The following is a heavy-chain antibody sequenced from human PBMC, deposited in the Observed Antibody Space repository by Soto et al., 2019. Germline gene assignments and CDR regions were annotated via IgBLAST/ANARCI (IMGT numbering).Heavy chain of an antibody. Sequence: SETLSLTCTVSGDSITSNSYFWAWIRQHPGKGLEWIGYIYYSGSTYYNPSLKSRVTISVDTSKNQFSLKLSSVTAADTAVYYCARALAAAGLTRGSFWFDPWGQGTLVTVSS. J-gene: IGHJ5*02. D-gene: IGHD6-13*01. CDR3: ARALAAAGLTRGSFWFDP. CDR1: GDSITSNSYF. V-gene: IGHV4-31*03. CDR2: IYYSGST.